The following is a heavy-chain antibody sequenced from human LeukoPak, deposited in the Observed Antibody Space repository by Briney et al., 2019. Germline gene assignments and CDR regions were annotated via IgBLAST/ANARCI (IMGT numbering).Heavy chain of an antibody. CDR1: GFTFSSYG. Sequence: GGSLRLSCAASGFTFSSYGMHWVRQAPGKGLEWVAVISYDGSNKYYADSVKGRFTISRDNSKNTLYLQMNGLRAEDTAVYYCAKDWLSGFGESYFDYWGQGTLVTVSS. V-gene: IGHV3-30*18. CDR2: ISYDGSNK. J-gene: IGHJ4*02. D-gene: IGHD3-10*01. CDR3: AKDWLSGFGESYFDY.